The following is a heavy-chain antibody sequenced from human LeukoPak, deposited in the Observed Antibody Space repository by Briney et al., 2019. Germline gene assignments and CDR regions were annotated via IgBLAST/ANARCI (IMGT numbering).Heavy chain of an antibody. CDR1: GGSFSGYY. CDR2: INHSGST. D-gene: IGHD3-22*01. J-gene: IGHJ3*02. CDR3: ARLTPMIVAGAYAFDI. Sequence: PSETLSLTCAVYGGSFSGYYWSWIRQPPGKGLEWIGEINHSGSTNYNPSLKSRVTISVDTSKNQFSLKLSSVTAADTAVYYCARLTPMIVAGAYAFDIWGQGTMVTVSS. V-gene: IGHV4-34*01.